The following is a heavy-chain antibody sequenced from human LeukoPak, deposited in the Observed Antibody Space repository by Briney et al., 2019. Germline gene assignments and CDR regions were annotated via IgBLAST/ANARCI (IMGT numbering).Heavy chain of an antibody. CDR1: GFTFSSYS. Sequence: GGSLRLSCAASGFTFSSYSMNWVRQAPGKGLEWVSSISSSSYIYYADSVKGRFTISRDNAKNSLYLQMNSLRAEDTAVYYCASYGDYVPNWFDPWGQGTLVTVSS. D-gene: IGHD4-17*01. CDR3: ASYGDYVPNWFDP. CDR2: ISSSSYI. J-gene: IGHJ5*02. V-gene: IGHV3-21*01.